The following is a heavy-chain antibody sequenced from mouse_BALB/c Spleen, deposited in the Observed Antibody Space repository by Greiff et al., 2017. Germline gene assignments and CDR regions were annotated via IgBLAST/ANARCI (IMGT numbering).Heavy chain of an antibody. CDR3: ARSPITTVVDYAMDY. Sequence: VQLQQPGAELMKPGASVKISCKATGYTFTSYWIEWVKQRPGHGLEWIGEILPGSGSTNYNEKFKGKATFTADTSSNTAYMQLSSLTSEDSAVYYCARSPITTVVDYAMDYWGQGTSVTVSS. CDR2: ILPGSGST. J-gene: IGHJ4*01. D-gene: IGHD1-1*01. CDR1: GYTFTSYW. V-gene: IGHV1-9*01.